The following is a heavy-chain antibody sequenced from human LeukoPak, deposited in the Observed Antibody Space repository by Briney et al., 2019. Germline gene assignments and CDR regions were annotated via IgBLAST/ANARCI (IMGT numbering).Heavy chain of an antibody. D-gene: IGHD6-19*01. CDR2: INHSGST. CDR1: GGSFSGYY. V-gene: IGHV4-34*01. J-gene: IGHJ4*02. CDR3: ARGSKGIAVAGKYYFDY. Sequence: SETLSLTCAVYGGSFSGYYWSWIRQPPGKGLEWIGEINHSGSTNYNPSLKSRVTISVDTSKNQFSLKLSSVTAADTAVYYCARGSKGIAVAGKYYFDYWGQGTLVTASS.